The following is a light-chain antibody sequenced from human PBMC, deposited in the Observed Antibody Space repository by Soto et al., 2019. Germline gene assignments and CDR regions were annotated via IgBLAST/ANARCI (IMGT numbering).Light chain of an antibody. CDR2: RTS. CDR3: QQYYSTPWT. V-gene: IGKV3-15*01. J-gene: IGKJ1*01. Sequence: VVTQSPATLSVSTGERATLSCRASQSINDNLAWYQQKPGQAPRLLMFRTSTRATGIPARFSGSGSGTDFTLTISSLQAEDVAVYYCQQYYSTPWTFGQGTKV. CDR1: QSINDN.